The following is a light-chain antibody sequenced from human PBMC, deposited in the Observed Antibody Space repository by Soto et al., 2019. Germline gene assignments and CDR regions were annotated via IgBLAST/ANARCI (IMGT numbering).Light chain of an antibody. V-gene: IGKV3-15*01. CDR2: DAS. CDR1: RSVGGN. J-gene: IGKJ5*01. Sequence: EIVMTQSPATLSVSPGESATLSFRASRSVGGNLAWHQSRPGQAPRILMYDASTRATGISARFSGSGSGTEFTLTISSLQSEDFAVYYCQHYPNWPIPFGQGTRLAIK. CDR3: QHYPNWPIP.